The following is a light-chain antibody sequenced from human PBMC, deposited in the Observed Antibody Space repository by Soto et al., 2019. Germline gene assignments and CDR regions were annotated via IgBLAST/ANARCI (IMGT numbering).Light chain of an antibody. J-gene: IGLJ1*01. CDR2: EVT. CDR3: SSYSGTNNYV. CDR1: SSDVGGYNF. V-gene: IGLV2-8*01. Sequence: QSVLTQPPSASGSPGQSVTISCTGTSSDVGGYNFVSWYQQHPGKAPKLMIYEVTKRPSGVPDRVSGSKSGNTASLTVSGLQAEDEADYYCSSYSGTNNYVVGTGTKLTVL.